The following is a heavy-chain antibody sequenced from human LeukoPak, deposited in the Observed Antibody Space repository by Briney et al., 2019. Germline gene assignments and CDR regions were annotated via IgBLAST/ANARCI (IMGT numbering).Heavy chain of an antibody. Sequence: GGSLRLSCAASGFSFELHWMHWVRQAPGKGLVWVSRINAAGMSSDYADSAKGRFTISRDNANNMLYLQIHSLGAEDTAVYYCAKNTAMVGGIDYWGQGTLVTVSS. J-gene: IGHJ4*02. CDR2: INAAGMSS. D-gene: IGHD5-18*01. CDR1: GFSFELHW. CDR3: AKNTAMVGGIDY. V-gene: IGHV3-74*01.